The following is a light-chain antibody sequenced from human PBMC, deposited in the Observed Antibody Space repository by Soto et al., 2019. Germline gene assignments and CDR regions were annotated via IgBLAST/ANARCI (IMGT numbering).Light chain of an antibody. Sequence: QSALTQPPSASGSPGQSVTISCTGTRSDVGRYTYVSWYQQHPGKAPKLMIYEVSRRPSGVPDRFSGSKSGNTASLTVSGLQAEDEADYYCSSYAGFNNVVFGGGTKLTVL. CDR2: EVS. CDR3: SSYAGFNNVV. CDR1: RSDVGRYTY. V-gene: IGLV2-8*01. J-gene: IGLJ2*01.